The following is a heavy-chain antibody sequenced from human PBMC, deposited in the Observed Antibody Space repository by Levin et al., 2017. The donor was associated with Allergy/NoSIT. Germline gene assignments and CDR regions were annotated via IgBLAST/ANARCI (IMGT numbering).Heavy chain of an antibody. CDR1: GFPFSDAW. V-gene: IGHV3-15*01. J-gene: IGHJ3*01. CDR3: TTDLPYYDITGYAPHALDV. CDR2: LKSAPEGGTK. Sequence: GGSLRLSCAASGFPFSDAWMTWVRQAPGKGLEWVGRLKSAPEGGTKYYAAPVKGRFTISRDHLKNTVYLQMNSLQAEDTAVNYCTTDLPYYDITGYAPHALDVWGQGTMVTVSS. D-gene: IGHD3-22*01.